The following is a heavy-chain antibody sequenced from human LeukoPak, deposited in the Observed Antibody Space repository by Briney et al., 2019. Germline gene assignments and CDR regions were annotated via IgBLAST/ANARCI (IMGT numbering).Heavy chain of an antibody. V-gene: IGHV4-61*02. CDR1: SGSISSVSYY. Sequence: SQTLSLACTLASGSISSVSYYWSWLRHPAGRGLDWFARIYMSGSTNYNPSLTSRVTIAVDTSKNQFSLKLSSVTAADTALYYCGREGCSSTSCYPNWLDPWGEGTRVTVSS. J-gene: IGHJ5*02. CDR2: IYMSGST. CDR3: GREGCSSTSCYPNWLDP. D-gene: IGHD2-2*01.